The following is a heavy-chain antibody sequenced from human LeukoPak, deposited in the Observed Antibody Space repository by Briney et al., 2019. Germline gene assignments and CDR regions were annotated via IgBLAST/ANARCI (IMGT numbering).Heavy chain of an antibody. V-gene: IGHV4-34*01. CDR3: ARGKNNYFDY. CDR2: INHSGST. Sequence: KSSETLSLTCAVYGGSFSGYYWSWIRQPPGKGLEWIGEINHSGSTNHNPSLKSRVTISVDTSKNQFSLKLSSVTAADTAVYYCARGKNNYFDYWGQGTLVTVSS. J-gene: IGHJ4*02. CDR1: GGSFSGYY.